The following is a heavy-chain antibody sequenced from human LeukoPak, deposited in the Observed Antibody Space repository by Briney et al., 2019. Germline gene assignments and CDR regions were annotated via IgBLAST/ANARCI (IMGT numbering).Heavy chain of an antibody. CDR1: GYTFTSYY. CDR2: INPSGGSA. D-gene: IGHD6-19*01. V-gene: IGHV1-46*01. CDR3: ARVLSMAVAGPSGSFEDY. Sequence: ASVKVSCKASGYTFTSYYMHWVRQAPGQGLEWMGIINPSGGSASYAQKFQGRVTMTRDTSTSTVYMELSSLRSEDTAVYYCARVLSMAVAGPSGSFEDYWGQGTLVTVSS. J-gene: IGHJ4*02.